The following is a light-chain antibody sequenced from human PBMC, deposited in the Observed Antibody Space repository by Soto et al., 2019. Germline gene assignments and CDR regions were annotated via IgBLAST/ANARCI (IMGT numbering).Light chain of an antibody. Sequence: DIQMTQSLSSLSASVGDRVTITCRASQSISSWLAWYQQKPGKAPKLLSYDASSLESGVPSRFSGSGSGTEFTLTIRSLQPDDFATYYCQQYNSYSWTFGQGTKV. V-gene: IGKV1-5*01. CDR1: QSISSW. CDR2: DAS. CDR3: QQYNSYSWT. J-gene: IGKJ1*01.